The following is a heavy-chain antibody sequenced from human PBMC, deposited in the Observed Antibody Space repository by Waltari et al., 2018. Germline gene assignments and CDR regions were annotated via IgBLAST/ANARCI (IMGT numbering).Heavy chain of an antibody. CDR1: GGSISSSSYY. V-gene: IGHV4-39*07. D-gene: IGHD4-17*01. J-gene: IGHJ3*02. CDR3: ASDYGDSLSAFDI. CDR2: IYYSGST. Sequence: QLQLQESGPGLVKPSETLSLTCTVSGGSISSSSYYWGWIRQPPGKGLEWSGSIYYSGSTYYNPSLKSRVTISVDTSKNQFSLKLSSVTAADTAVYYCASDYGDSLSAFDIWGQGTMVTVSS.